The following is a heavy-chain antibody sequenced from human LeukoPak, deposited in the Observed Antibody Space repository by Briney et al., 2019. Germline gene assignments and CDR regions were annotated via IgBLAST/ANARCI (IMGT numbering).Heavy chain of an antibody. J-gene: IGHJ5*01. Sequence: GGSLRLSCAESRFRFRSQTMACVCQAPGKGLEWVSYMSKDGRTIYYADSVKGRFTISRDNTRNSLFLQLNSLRADDTGCYYCARRSYPTCNLYFDSWGQGTLVTISS. CDR2: MSKDGRTI. V-gene: IGHV3-48*03. D-gene: IGHD2-8*01. CDR1: RFRFRSQT. CDR3: ARRSYPTCNLYFDS.